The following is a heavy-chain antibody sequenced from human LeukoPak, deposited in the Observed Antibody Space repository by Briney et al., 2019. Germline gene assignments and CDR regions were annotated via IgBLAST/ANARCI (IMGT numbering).Heavy chain of an antibody. CDR3: ARAKARSGWYGY. J-gene: IGHJ4*02. D-gene: IGHD6-19*01. Sequence: GGSLRLSCAASGFTFIGHSMNWVRQAPGKGLEWVSYISSSGSTIYSADSVKGRFTISRDNAKNTLYLQMNSLRAEDTAVYYCARAKARSGWYGYWGQGTLVTVSS. CDR1: GFTFIGHS. V-gene: IGHV3-48*01. CDR2: ISSSGSTI.